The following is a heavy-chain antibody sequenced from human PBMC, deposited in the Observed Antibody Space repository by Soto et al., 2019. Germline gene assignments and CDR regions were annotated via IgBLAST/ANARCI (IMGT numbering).Heavy chain of an antibody. Sequence: QVQLVESGGGVVQPGRSLRLSCAASGFTFSNYGIHWVRQAPGKGLEWVAVISYSGSKKMYGDSVKGRFSISRDNSKKTLFLQMNSLGPEEQGVYHRVLEIGSNRFESWGQGTLVTVSS. D-gene: IGHD2-21*01. J-gene: IGHJ5*01. CDR1: GFTFSNYG. V-gene: IGHV3-30*03. CDR3: VLEIGSNRFES. CDR2: ISYSGSKK.